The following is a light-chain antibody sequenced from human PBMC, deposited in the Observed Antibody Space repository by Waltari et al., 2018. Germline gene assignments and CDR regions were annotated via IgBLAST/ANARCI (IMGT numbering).Light chain of an antibody. J-gene: IGLJ2*01. CDR3: SSPTGDHSLVV. CDR2: GVR. CDR1: NRVRDYKY. V-gene: IGLV2-14*01. Sequence: SAGKQPAPGRGCEVPASRLSVPVTNRVRDYKYASWYQQHPGKAPKLMIYGVRDRPSGISCRFSGSNSGNTASLTISGLQPDDEADYYCSSPTGDHSLVVFGGGTRLTVV.